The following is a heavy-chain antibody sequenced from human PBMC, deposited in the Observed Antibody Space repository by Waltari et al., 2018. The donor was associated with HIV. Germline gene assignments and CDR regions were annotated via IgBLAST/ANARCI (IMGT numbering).Heavy chain of an antibody. V-gene: IGHV3-23*01. CDR1: GFTFSSYA. CDR2: ISGSGGRT. J-gene: IGHJ6*02. Sequence: EVQLLESGGGSVQPGGSLRLSCAASGFTFSSYAMNWVRQATGKGLEWVSSISGSGGRTYSADSGKGRFTISRDNSKNTLYLQMNSLRAEDTAVYYCAKTRGYTYAYPRPNYGMDVWGQGTTVTVSS. CDR3: AKTRGYTYAYPRPNYGMDV. D-gene: IGHD5-18*01.